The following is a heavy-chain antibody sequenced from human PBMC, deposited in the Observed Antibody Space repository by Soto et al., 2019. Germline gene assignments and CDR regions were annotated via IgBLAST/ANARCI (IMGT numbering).Heavy chain of an antibody. V-gene: IGHV3-33*01. CDR2: IWYDGSNK. CDR1: GFTFSSYG. D-gene: IGHD4-17*01. Sequence: QVQLVESGGGVVQPGRSLRLSCAASGFTFSSYGMHWVRQAPGKGLGWVAVIWYDGSNKYYADSVKGRFTISRDNSKNTLYLQMNSLGAEDTAVYYCARAMTTVVGNDYWGQGALVTVSA. J-gene: IGHJ4*02. CDR3: ARAMTTVVGNDY.